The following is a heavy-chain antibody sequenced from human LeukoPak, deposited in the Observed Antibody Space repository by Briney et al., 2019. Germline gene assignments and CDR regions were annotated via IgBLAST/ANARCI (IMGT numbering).Heavy chain of an antibody. D-gene: IGHD5-12*01. V-gene: IGHV1-18*04. J-gene: IGHJ4*02. CDR1: GYTFTGYY. CDR2: ISAYNGNT. CDR3: ARHDGYDTLDY. Sequence: ASVKVSCKASGYTFTGYYVHWVRQAPGQGLEWMGWISAYNGNTNYAQKLQGRVTMTTDTSTSTAYMELRSLRSDDTAVYYCARHDGYDTLDYWGQGTLVTVSS.